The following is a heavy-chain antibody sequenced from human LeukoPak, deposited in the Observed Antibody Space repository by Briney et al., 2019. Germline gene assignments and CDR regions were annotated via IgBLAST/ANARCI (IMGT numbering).Heavy chain of an antibody. CDR1: GGSISSSRYY. J-gene: IGHJ2*01. CDR3: ARRSRTLGPYDWYFDI. CDR2: IYYSGTT. D-gene: IGHD4-17*01. Sequence: PSETLSLTCTVSGGSISSSRYYLGWIRQPPGKSLEWIGSIYYSGTTYFNPSLKSRVTISVDTSKNHFSLRLSSLTATDTAIYYCARRSRTLGPYDWYFDIWGRGTLVTVSS. V-gene: IGHV4-39*02.